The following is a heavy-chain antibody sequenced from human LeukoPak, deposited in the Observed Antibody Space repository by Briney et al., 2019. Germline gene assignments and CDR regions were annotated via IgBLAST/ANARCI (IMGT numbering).Heavy chain of an antibody. CDR1: GFTFSSYA. Sequence: GGSLRLSCAASGFTFSSYAMHWARQAPGKGLEYVSAISSNGGSTYYANSVKGRFTISRDNSKNTLYLQMGSLRAEDMAVYYCARDLGGYDYWGQGTLVTVSS. V-gene: IGHV3-64*01. J-gene: IGHJ4*02. CDR2: ISSNGGST. CDR3: ARDLGGYDY. D-gene: IGHD1-26*01.